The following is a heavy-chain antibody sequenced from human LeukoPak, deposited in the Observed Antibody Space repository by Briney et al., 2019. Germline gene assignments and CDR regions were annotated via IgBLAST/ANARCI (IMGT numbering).Heavy chain of an antibody. CDR1: GYTFTGYY. D-gene: IGHD3-9*01. CDR2: INPNSGGT. J-gene: IGHJ6*02. CDR3: ARDIVYDILTAYYYGMDV. V-gene: IGHV1-2*02. Sequence: ASVKVSCKASGYTFTGYYMHWVRQAPGQGLEWMGWINPNSGGTNYAQKFQGRVTMTRDTSISTAYMELSRLRSDDTAVYYCARDIVYDILTAYYYGMDVWGQGTTVTVSS.